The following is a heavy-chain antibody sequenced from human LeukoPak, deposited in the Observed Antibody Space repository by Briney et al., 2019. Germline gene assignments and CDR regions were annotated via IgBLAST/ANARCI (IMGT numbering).Heavy chain of an antibody. J-gene: IGHJ4*02. Sequence: ASVKVSCKASGYTFTGNHMHWVRQAPGQGLEWMGWINPNSGGTNYAQKFQGRVIMTRDTSISTAYMELSRLRSDDTAVYYCARVSGWSNPSDYWGQGTLVTVSS. V-gene: IGHV1-2*02. CDR2: INPNSGGT. CDR3: ARVSGWSNPSDY. CDR1: GYTFTGNH. D-gene: IGHD6-19*01.